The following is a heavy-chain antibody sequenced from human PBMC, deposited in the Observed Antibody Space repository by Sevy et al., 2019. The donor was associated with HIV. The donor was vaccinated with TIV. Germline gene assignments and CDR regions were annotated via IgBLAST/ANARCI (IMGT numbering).Heavy chain of an antibody. CDR2: IDPSAGNA. J-gene: IGHJ4*02. CDR3: VRADPAQHFDS. Sequence: ASVKVSCKPSGDTFTNDYMHWVRRAPGQGLEWMGIIDPSAGNASYAEKFQGRVTMAWDTSTSTLYMDLSSLRSEDTAVYYCVRADPAQHFDSWGQGTLVTVSS. V-gene: IGHV1-46*01. CDR1: GDTFTNDY.